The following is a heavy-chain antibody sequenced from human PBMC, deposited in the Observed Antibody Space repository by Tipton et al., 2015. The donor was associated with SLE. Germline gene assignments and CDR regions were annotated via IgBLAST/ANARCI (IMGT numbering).Heavy chain of an antibody. CDR3: ASIKAEYYGSGSYYVD. CDR1: GGSISSYY. D-gene: IGHD3-10*01. V-gene: IGHV4-39*01. Sequence: TLSLTCTVSGGSISSYYWGWIRQPPGKGLEWIGSIYYSGSTYYNPSLKSRVTISIDTSKNQFSLKLSSVTAADTAVYYCASIKAEYYGSGSYYVDWGQGTLVTVSS. CDR2: IYYSGST. J-gene: IGHJ4*02.